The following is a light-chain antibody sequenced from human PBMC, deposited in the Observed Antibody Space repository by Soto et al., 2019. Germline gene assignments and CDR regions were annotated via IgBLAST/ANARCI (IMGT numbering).Light chain of an antibody. J-gene: IGLJ1*01. V-gene: IGLV2-14*01. CDR2: EVS. CDR3: SSYTSSTLDV. CDR1: SSDVGAYNY. Sequence: QSALTQPASVSGSPGQSITISCTGTSSDVGAYNYVSWYQQHPGKAPKLMIYEVSNRPSGVSNRFSGSKSANTASLTISGLQAEDEADYYCSSYTSSTLDVFGTGTKLTVL.